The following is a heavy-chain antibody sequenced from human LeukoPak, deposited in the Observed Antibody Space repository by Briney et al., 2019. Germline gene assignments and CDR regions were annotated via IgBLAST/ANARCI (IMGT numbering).Heavy chain of an antibody. V-gene: IGHV3-21*01. CDR3: AREPLGYGSGSSCFSPDHIDY. J-gene: IGHJ4*02. CDR2: ISSGSRYI. Sequence: GGSLTLSCAASGFTFSSYSMNWVRQDPGKGLEWVSSISSGSRYIYYADSVKGRFTISRDNAKNSLYLQMNSLRAEDTAVYYCAREPLGYGSGSSCFSPDHIDYWGQGTLVTVSS. CDR1: GFTFSSYS. D-gene: IGHD2-15*01.